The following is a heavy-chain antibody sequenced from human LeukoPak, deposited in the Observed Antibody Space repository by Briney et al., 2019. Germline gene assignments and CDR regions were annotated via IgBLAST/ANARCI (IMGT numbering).Heavy chain of an antibody. V-gene: IGHV3-9*01. CDR3: AKDLYSSSWYYFDY. CDR1: GFTFDDYA. J-gene: IGHJ4*02. D-gene: IGHD6-13*01. CDR2: ISWNSGSI. Sequence: GGSLRLSCAASGFTFDDYAMHWVRQAPGKGMEWVSGISWNSGSIGYADSVKGRFTISRDNAKNSLYLQMNSLRAEDTALYYCAKDLYSSSWYYFDYWGQGTLVTVSS.